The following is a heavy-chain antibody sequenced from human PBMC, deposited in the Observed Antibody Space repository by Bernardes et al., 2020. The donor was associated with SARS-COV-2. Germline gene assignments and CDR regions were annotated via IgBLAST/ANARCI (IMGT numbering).Heavy chain of an antibody. CDR3: AKGTHYDFWSGYYPIVDNGMDV. D-gene: IGHD3-3*01. V-gene: IGHV3-30*18. Sequence: GGSLRLSCAASGFNFNRHAMHWVRQAPGKGLEWVAVISYDGIYKYYIDSVKGRFTVSRDYSKNTLYLQMNSLRPQDTGVYFCAKGTHYDFWSGYYPIVDNGMDVWGQGTTVTVSS. CDR1: GFNFNRHA. CDR2: ISYDGIYK. J-gene: IGHJ6*02.